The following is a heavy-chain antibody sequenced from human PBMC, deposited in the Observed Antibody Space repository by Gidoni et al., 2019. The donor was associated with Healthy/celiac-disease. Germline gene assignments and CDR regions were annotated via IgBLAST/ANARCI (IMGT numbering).Heavy chain of an antibody. V-gene: IGHV4-61*02. CDR3: ARGSIAVAGHDY. Sequence: QVQLQESGPGLVKPSQTLSLPCPVSGGSISSDSYYWSWIRQPAGKGLEWIGRIYTSGSTNYNPSLKSRVTISVDTSKNQFSLKLSSVTAADTAVYYCARGSIAVAGHDYWGQGTLVTVSS. CDR2: IYTSGST. J-gene: IGHJ4*02. CDR1: GGSISSDSYY. D-gene: IGHD6-19*01.